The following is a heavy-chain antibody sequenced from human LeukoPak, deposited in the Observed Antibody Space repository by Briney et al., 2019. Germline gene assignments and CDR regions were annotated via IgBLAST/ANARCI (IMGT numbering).Heavy chain of an antibody. CDR3: ARGSSSWTAHDAFDI. J-gene: IGHJ3*02. CDR1: GGTFSSYA. CDR2: IIPIFGTA. D-gene: IGHD6-13*01. V-gene: IGHV1-69*05. Sequence: ASVTVSFTASGGTFSSYAISWVRQAPGQGLEWMGGIIPIFGTANYAQKFQGRVTITTDESTSTAYMELSSLRSEDTAVYYCARGSSSWTAHDAFDIWGQGTMVTVSS.